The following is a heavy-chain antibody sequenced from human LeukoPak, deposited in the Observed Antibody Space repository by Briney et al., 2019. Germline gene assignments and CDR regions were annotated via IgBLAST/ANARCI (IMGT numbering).Heavy chain of an antibody. J-gene: IGHJ4*02. CDR3: AKGSRWELTGYFDY. CDR2: ISSSGSTI. CDR1: GFTFSSYE. V-gene: IGHV3-48*03. Sequence: QAGGSLRLSCAASGFTFSSYEMNWVRQAPGKGLEWVSYISSSGSTIYYADSVKGRFTISRDNAKNSLYLQMNGLRAEDMALYYCAKGSRWELTGYFDYWGQGTLVTVSS. D-gene: IGHD1-26*01.